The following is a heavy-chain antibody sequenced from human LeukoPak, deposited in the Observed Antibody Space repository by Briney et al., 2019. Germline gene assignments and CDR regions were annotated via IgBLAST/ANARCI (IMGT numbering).Heavy chain of an antibody. CDR2: IIPIFGTA. V-gene: IGHV1-69*05. D-gene: IGHD2/OR15-2a*01. J-gene: IGHJ4*02. CDR3: ARAPPGQLSNFDH. CDR1: GGTFSSYA. Sequence: GASVKVSCKASGGTFSSYAISWVRQAPGQGLEWMGGIIPIFGTANYAQEFQGRVTITTDESTSTAYMELSSLRSEDTAVYYCARAPPGQLSNFDHWGQGTLVTVSS.